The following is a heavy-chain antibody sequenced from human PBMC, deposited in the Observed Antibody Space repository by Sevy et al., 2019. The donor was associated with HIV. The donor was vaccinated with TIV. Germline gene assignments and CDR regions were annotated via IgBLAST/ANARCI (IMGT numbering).Heavy chain of an antibody. J-gene: IGHJ4*02. Sequence: GGSLRLSCAASGFTFSSYAMYWVRQAPGKGLEWVAVISYDGSNKYYADSVKGRFTISRDNSKNTLYLQMNSLRAEDTAVYYCARDSLKAFHYWGQGTLVTVSS. V-gene: IGHV3-30-3*01. D-gene: IGHD2-8*01. CDR2: ISYDGSNK. CDR1: GFTFSSYA. CDR3: ARDSLKAFHY.